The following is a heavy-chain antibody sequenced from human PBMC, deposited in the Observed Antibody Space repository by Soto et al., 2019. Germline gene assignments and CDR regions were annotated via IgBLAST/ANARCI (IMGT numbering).Heavy chain of an antibody. Sequence: TSETLSLTCSVSNGSISGFYWTWIRQPPGKILEWIGYIHYSGRTDYNPSLTSRATMSVDTSKNQFSLNLKSITAADTAVYYCVRVGVGIGNHFDSWGRGTRVTVSS. CDR1: NGSISGFY. J-gene: IGHJ4*02. CDR3: VRVGVGIGNHFDS. D-gene: IGHD1-26*01. CDR2: IHYSGRT. V-gene: IGHV4-59*12.